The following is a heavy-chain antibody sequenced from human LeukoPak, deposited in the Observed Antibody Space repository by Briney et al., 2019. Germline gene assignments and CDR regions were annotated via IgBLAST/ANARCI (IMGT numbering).Heavy chain of an antibody. Sequence: ASVKVSCKASGYTFTSYDINWVRQATGQGLEWMGWMNPNSGNTGYAQKFQGRVTMTRNTSISTAYMELSSLRSEDTAVYYRARGLISSGYYRYWGQGTLVTVSS. D-gene: IGHD3-22*01. J-gene: IGHJ4*02. CDR2: MNPNSGNT. CDR3: ARGLISSGYYRY. CDR1: GYTFTSYD. V-gene: IGHV1-8*01.